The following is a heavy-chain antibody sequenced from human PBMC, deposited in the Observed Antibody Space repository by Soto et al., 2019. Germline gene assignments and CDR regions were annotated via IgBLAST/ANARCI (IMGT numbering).Heavy chain of an antibody. V-gene: IGHV4-31*03. J-gene: IGHJ6*02. D-gene: IGHD3-10*01. CDR1: GGSISSGGYY. CDR3: AREKGGVRMVRGVPPYGMDV. Sequence: QVQLQESGPGLVKPSQTLSLTCTVSGGSISSGGYYWSWIRQHPGKGLEWIGYIYYSGSTYYNPSLQLRVTVSVDTSKDQSSRKLSAVTAADTAVYHCAREKGGVRMVRGVPPYGMDVWGQGTTVTVSS. CDR2: IYYSGST.